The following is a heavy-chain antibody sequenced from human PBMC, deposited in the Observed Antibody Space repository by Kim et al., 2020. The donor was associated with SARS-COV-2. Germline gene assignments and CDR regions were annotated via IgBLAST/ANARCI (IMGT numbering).Heavy chain of an antibody. CDR3: ATAGSDSLSSLAHFD. D-gene: IGHD2-21*02. V-gene: IGHV3-43*02. CDR1: GFTFDDYS. Sequence: GGSLRLSCAASGFTFDDYSMHWVRQTPGKGLEWVSLISGDGDTSHDADFVKGLFIITEDNSINSLFLQMNILTNEDTAFYYCATAGSDSLSSLAHFD. CDR2: ISGDGDTS. J-gene: IGHJ4*01.